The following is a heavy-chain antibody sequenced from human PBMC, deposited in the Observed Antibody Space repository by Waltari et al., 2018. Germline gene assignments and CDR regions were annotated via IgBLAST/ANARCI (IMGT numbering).Heavy chain of an antibody. D-gene: IGHD3-3*01. CDR2: INHSGST. Sequence: QVQLQQWGAGLLKPSETLSLTCAVYGGSFSGYYWRWIRQPPGKGLEWIGEINHSGSTNYNPSLKSRVTISVDTSKNQFSLKLSSVTAADTAVYYCASLQFLEWPTPDAFDIWGQGTMVTVSS. V-gene: IGHV4-34*01. CDR3: ASLQFLEWPTPDAFDI. J-gene: IGHJ3*02. CDR1: GGSFSGYY.